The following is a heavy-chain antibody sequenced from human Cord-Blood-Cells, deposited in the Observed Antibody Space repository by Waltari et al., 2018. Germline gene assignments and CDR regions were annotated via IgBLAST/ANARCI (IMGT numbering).Heavy chain of an antibody. CDR1: GYTFTGYY. CDR2: INPNRCGT. D-gene: IGHD7-27*01. J-gene: IGHJ2*01. V-gene: IGHV1-2*02. Sequence: QVQLVQTGAEVKKPGASVKVSCKASGYTFTGYYMHWVRQAPGQGLEWMGWINPNRCGTNYAQKFQGRVTMTRDTSISTAYMELSRLRSDDTAVYYCARDRPQTGGHWYFDLWGRGTLVTVSS. CDR3: ARDRPQTGGHWYFDL.